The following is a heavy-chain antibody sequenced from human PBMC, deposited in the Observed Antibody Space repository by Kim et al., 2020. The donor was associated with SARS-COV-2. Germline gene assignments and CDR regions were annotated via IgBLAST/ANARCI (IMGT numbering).Heavy chain of an antibody. V-gene: IGHV2-5*01. J-gene: IGHJ4*02. CDR3: ARSTWLTTADY. CDR2: K. Sequence: KRYSPSLKSRLTITKDTSKNQVVLTMTNMDPVDTATYYCARSTWLTTADYWGQGTLVTVSS. D-gene: IGHD2-2*01.